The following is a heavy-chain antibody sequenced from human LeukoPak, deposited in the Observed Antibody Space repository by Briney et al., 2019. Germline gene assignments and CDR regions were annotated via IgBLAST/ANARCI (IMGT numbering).Heavy chain of an antibody. CDR3: ARDPNIVVVPAAMGRDC. CDR1: GYTFTGYY. D-gene: IGHD2-2*01. Sequence: GASVKVSCKASGYTFTGYYMHWVRQAPGQGLEWMGWINPNSGGTNYAQKFQGRVTMTRDTSISTAYMELSRLRSDDTAVYYCARDPNIVVVPAAMGRDCWGQGTLVTVSS. CDR2: INPNSGGT. J-gene: IGHJ4*02. V-gene: IGHV1-2*02.